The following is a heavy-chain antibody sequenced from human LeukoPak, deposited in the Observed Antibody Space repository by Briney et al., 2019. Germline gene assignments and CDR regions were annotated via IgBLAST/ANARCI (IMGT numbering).Heavy chain of an antibody. D-gene: IGHD3-10*01. CDR1: GFTFSSYS. J-gene: IGHJ4*02. CDR2: ISSSSSYI. Sequence: GGSLRLSCAASGFTFSSYSTNWVRQAPGKGLEWVSSISSSSSYIYYADSVKGRFTISRDNAKNSLYLQMNSLRAEDTAVYYCARGRALWFGFDFWDQGTLVTVSS. CDR3: ARGRALWFGFDF. V-gene: IGHV3-21*01.